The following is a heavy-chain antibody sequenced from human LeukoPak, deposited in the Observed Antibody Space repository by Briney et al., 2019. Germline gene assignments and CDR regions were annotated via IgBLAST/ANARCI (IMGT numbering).Heavy chain of an antibody. CDR2: INHSGST. J-gene: IGHJ5*02. D-gene: IGHD6-19*01. CDR1: GGSFSGYY. CDR3: ARDSSGSSLNWFDP. V-gene: IGHV4-34*01. Sequence: SETLSLTGAVYGGSFSGYYWSWIRQPPGKGLEWIGEINHSGSTNYNPSLKSRVTISVDTSKNQFSLKLSSVTAADTAVYYCARDSSGSSLNWFDPWGQGTLVTVSS.